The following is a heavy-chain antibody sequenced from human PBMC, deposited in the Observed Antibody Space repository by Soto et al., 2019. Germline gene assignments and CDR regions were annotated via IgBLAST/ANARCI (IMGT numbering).Heavy chain of an antibody. J-gene: IGHJ4*02. D-gene: IGHD3-10*01. CDR1: GGMFKMYG. V-gene: IGHV3-74*01. CDR3: TRGPRPISTGTGAY. Sequence: GGSLRLSYAASGGMFKMYGVHWVRQSPGKGLLWISRIYNDGAYSDYADSVRGRFTISRDNVNDTLYLQMNNLRAEDSGLYYCTRGPRPISTGTGAYWGQGTQVTVSS. CDR2: IYNDGAYS.